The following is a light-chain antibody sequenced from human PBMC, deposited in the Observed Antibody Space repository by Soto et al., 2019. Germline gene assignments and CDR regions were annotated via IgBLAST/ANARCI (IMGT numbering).Light chain of an antibody. CDR1: SSDIGAYNY. CDR3: SSFAGGYHYV. CDR2: DVS. Sequence: QSALTQPPSASGSPGQSVTISCTGTSSDIGAYNYVSWYQQYPGKAPRLVIYDVSRRPSGVPDRFSGSKSANTASRTVSGLQTEDEAAYYCSSFAGGYHYVFGTGTKVTVL. V-gene: IGLV2-8*01. J-gene: IGLJ1*01.